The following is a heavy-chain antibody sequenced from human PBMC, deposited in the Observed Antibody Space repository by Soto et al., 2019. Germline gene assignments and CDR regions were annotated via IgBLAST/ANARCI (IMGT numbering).Heavy chain of an antibody. V-gene: IGHV1-18*04. Sequence: ASVKVSCKASGYTFTSYGISWVRQAPGQGLEWMGWISAYNGNTNYAQKLQGRVTMTTDTPKSTAYMGLRSLRSDDTAVYYCARWSIGSSWYHANYYYYYGMDVWGQGTTGTVSS. CDR1: GYTFTSYG. D-gene: IGHD6-13*01. CDR2: ISAYNGNT. CDR3: ARWSIGSSWYHANYYYYYGMDV. J-gene: IGHJ6*02.